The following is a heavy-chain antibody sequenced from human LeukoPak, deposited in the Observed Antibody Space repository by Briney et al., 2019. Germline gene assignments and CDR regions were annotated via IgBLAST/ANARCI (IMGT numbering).Heavy chain of an antibody. CDR1: GYPFTSLA. V-gene: IGHV1-3*02. J-gene: IGHJ4*02. CDR2: SNAGNGNT. D-gene: IGHD3-16*02. Sequence: ASVKVSCKASGYPFTSLAMQLVRQAPGQRLEWMGWSNAGNGNTKYSQEFQGRVTITRDTSASTAYMELSSLRSEDMAVYYCAREDVYGSYQDYWGQGTLVTVSS. CDR3: AREDVYGSYQDY.